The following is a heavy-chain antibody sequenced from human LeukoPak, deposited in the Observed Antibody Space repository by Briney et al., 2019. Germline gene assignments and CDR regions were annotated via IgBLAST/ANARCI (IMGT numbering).Heavy chain of an antibody. V-gene: IGHV4-34*01. Sequence: PSETLSLTCAVYGGSFSGYYWSWIRQPPGKGLEWIGEINHSGSTNYNPSLKSRVTISVDTSKNQFSLKLSSVTAADTAVYYCYGSGSYFSFDYWGQGTLVTVSS. CDR2: INHSGST. CDR3: YGSGSYFSFDY. CDR1: GGSFSGYY. D-gene: IGHD3-10*01. J-gene: IGHJ4*02.